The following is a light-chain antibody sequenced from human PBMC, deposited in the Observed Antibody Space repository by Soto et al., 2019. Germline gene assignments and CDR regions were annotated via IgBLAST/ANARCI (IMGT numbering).Light chain of an antibody. CDR1: SSDVGGYNY. CDR3: SSYTSSSRVV. CDR2: DVS. Sequence: QSVPTQPASVSGSPGQSITISCTGTSSDVGGYNYVSWYQQHPGKAPKLMIYDVSNRPSGVSNRFSGSKSGNTASLTISGLQAEDEADYYCSSYTSSSRVVFGGGTKLTVL. J-gene: IGLJ2*01. V-gene: IGLV2-14*01.